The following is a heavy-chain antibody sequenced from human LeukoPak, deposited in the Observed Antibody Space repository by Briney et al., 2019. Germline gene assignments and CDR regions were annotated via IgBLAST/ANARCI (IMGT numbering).Heavy chain of an antibody. CDR2: INPNSGGT. D-gene: IGHD2-21*01. Sequence: GASVKVSCKASGYTFTGYYMHWVRQAPGQGLEWMGWINPNSGGTNYAQKFQGRVTMTRDTSISTAYMELSRLRSDDTAVYYCARGQHTPVIPSLFDPWGQGTLVTVSS. CDR1: GYTFTGYY. CDR3: ARGQHTPVIPSLFDP. J-gene: IGHJ5*02. V-gene: IGHV1-2*02.